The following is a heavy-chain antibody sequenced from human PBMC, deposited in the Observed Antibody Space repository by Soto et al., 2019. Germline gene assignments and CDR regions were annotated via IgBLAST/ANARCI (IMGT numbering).Heavy chain of an antibody. J-gene: IGHJ4*02. CDR1: GFTFSSYA. D-gene: IGHD3-10*01. Sequence: EVQLLESGGGLVQPGGSLRLSRAASGFTFSSYAMSWVRQAPGKGLEWVSAISGSGGSTYYADSVKGRFTISRDNSKNTLYLQMNSLRAEDTAVYYGAKDRRLAITMADYWGQGTLVTVSS. CDR3: AKDRRLAITMADY. CDR2: ISGSGGST. V-gene: IGHV3-23*01.